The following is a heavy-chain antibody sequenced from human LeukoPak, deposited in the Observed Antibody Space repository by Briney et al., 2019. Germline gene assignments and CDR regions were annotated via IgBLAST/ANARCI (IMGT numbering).Heavy chain of an antibody. V-gene: IGHV6-1*01. J-gene: IGHJ6*03. CDR3: ARDHSSASYTYYYYYMDV. CDR2: TYYRSKWYN. D-gene: IGHD1-26*01. Sequence: SQTLSLTCAISGDSVSSNSAAWNWIRQSPSRGLEWLGRTYYRSKWYNDYAVSVKSRITINPDTSKNQFSLQLTSATAADTAVYYCARDHSSASYTYYYYYMDVWGKGTTVTVSS. CDR1: GDSVSSNSAA.